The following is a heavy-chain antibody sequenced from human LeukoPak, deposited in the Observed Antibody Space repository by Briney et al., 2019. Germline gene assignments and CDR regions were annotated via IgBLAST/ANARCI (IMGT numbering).Heavy chain of an antibody. CDR2: IIPILGIA. CDR1: GCTFSSYA. J-gene: IGHJ4*02. Sequence: SVKVSCKASGCTFSSYAISWVRQAPGQGLEWMGRIIPILGIANYAQKFQGRVTITADKSTSTAYMELSSLRSEDTAVYYCARDQDGYNGPLDYWGQGTLVTVSS. V-gene: IGHV1-69*04. CDR3: ARDQDGYNGPLDY. D-gene: IGHD5-24*01.